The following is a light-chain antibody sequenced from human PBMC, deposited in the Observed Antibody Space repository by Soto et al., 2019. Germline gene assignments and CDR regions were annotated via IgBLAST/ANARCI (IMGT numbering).Light chain of an antibody. J-gene: IGKJ4*01. CDR3: QQRSNWPST. Sequence: EIVLTQSPATLSLSPGDRATFSCRASQSVSSYLAWYQQKPGQAPRLLIYDASNRAAGIPARFSGSGSGTDFTLTITSLEPEDFAVYYCQQRSNWPSTFGGGTKVDIK. V-gene: IGKV3-11*01. CDR2: DAS. CDR1: QSVSSY.